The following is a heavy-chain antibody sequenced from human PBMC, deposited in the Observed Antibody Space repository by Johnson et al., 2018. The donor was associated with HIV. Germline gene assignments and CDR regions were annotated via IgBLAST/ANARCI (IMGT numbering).Heavy chain of an antibody. CDR1: GFTFSTYA. V-gene: IGHV3-23*04. CDR3: AKEVPYASGAFDI. Sequence: VQLVESGGGVVQPGGSLRLSCAASGFTFSTYAMTWVRQAPGKGLAWVAAISATGSTQYYADSVKARFTISRDNSKNTVYLQMNSLTAEDTAVYYCAKEVPYASGAFDIWGQGTVVTVSS. CDR2: ISATGSTQ. J-gene: IGHJ3*02. D-gene: IGHD2-2*01.